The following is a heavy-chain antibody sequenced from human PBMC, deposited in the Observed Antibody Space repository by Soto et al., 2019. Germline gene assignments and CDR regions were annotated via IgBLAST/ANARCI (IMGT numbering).Heavy chain of an antibody. D-gene: IGHD6-13*01. Sequence: ASVKVSCKASGYTFTSYYMHWVRQAPGQGLEWMGIINPSGGSTSYAQKFQGRVTMTRDTSTSTVYMELSSLRSEDTAVYYCAREAAAGAQQILGYYFDYWGQGTLVTVSS. CDR1: GYTFTSYY. CDR3: AREAAAGAQQILGYYFDY. CDR2: INPSGGST. J-gene: IGHJ4*02. V-gene: IGHV1-46*01.